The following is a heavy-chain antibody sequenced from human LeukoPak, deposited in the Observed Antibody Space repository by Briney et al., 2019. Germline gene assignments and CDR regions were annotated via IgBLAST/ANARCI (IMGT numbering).Heavy chain of an antibody. CDR2: INHSGST. D-gene: IGHD6-19*01. CDR1: GGSISSGGYY. Sequence: KPSQTLSLTCTVSGGSISSGGYYWSWIRQPPGKGLEWIGEINHSGSTNYNPSLKSRVTISVDTSKNQFSLKLSSVTAADTAVYYCARGARPRWLVRYFDYWGQGTLVTVSS. CDR3: ARGARPRWLVRYFDY. V-gene: IGHV4-30-2*01. J-gene: IGHJ4*02.